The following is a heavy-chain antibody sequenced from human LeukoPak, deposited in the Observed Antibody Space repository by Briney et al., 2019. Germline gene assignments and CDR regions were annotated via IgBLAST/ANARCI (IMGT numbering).Heavy chain of an antibody. CDR1: GFTFSTYA. V-gene: IGHV3-23*01. CDR3: ARSVFVVVSGTVENPEFDY. Sequence: PGGSLRLSCTASGFTFSTYAMNWVRQAPGKGLEWVSRISSSGGSTYYAGSVKGRFTISRDNSKNTMYLQLNSLGAEDTAVYYCARSVFVVVSGTVENPEFDYWGQGILVTVSS. D-gene: IGHD2-15*01. J-gene: IGHJ4*02. CDR2: ISSSGGST.